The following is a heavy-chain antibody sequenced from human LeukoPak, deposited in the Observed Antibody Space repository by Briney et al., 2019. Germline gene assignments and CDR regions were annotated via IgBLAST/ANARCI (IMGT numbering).Heavy chain of an antibody. CDR3: ARVEGSIFDY. J-gene: IGHJ4*02. CDR1: GFSLSTYW. CDR2: IKQDGSEK. Sequence: PGGSLRLSCAASGFSLSTYWMSWVRQAPGKGLEWVANIKQDGSEKYYVDSVKGRFTISRDNAQNSLYLQMNSLRAEDTAVYYCARVEGSIFDYWGQGTLVTVSS. V-gene: IGHV3-7*05.